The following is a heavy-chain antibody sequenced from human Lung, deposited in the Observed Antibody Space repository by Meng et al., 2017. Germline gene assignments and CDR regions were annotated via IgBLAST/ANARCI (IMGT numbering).Heavy chain of an antibody. CDR3: ARGPTTMAHDFDY. CDR1: CGSLSDYY. V-gene: IGHV4-34*01. D-gene: IGHD4-11*01. Sequence: QVRPQEGGGGLVKHSVTLSHHCVFSCGSLSDYYWSWIRRPPGKGLEWIGEINHSGNTNYNPSLESRATITVDTSQNNLSLKLSSVTAADSAVYYCARGPTTMAHDFDYWGQGTLVTVSS. J-gene: IGHJ4*02. CDR2: INHSGNT.